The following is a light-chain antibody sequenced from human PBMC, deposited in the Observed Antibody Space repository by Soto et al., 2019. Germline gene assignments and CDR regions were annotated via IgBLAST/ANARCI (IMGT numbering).Light chain of an antibody. V-gene: IGKV3-11*01. CDR1: QSVSSY. CDR2: DVS. J-gene: IGKJ1*01. Sequence: EIVLTQSPGTLSLSPGERATLSCRASQSVSSYLAWYQQKPGQAPRLLIYDVSTRATGISARFSGSGSGTDFTLTISSLEPEDFAVYYCQQRSSWPVTFGQGTRVEVK. CDR3: QQRSSWPVT.